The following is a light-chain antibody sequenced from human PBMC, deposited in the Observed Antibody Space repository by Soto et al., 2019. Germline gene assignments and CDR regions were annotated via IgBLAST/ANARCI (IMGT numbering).Light chain of an antibody. CDR3: ASYTTSSTYV. V-gene: IGLV2-14*01. J-gene: IGLJ1*01. Sequence: QSVLTQPASVSGSPGQSIAISCTGTSSDVGGYSYVSWYQQQPGKAPKLVISDVSNRPSGVSDRFSGSKSGNTASLTISGLQIEDEADYYCASYTTSSTYVFGTGTKVTVL. CDR2: DVS. CDR1: SSDVGGYSY.